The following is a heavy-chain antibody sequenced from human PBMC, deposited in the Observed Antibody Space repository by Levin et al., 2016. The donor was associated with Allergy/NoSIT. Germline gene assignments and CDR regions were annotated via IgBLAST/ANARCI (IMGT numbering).Heavy chain of an antibody. Sequence: GESLKISCAASGFTFSNYAMNWVRQAPGKGLEWVSAISGSGGSTYYADSVKGRFTISRDDSKNTLYLQMNSLRAEDTAVYYCAKARERGVWYFDLWGRGTLVTVSS. V-gene: IGHV3-23*01. D-gene: IGHD1-26*01. J-gene: IGHJ2*01. CDR2: ISGSGGST. CDR1: GFTFSNYA. CDR3: AKARERGVWYFDL.